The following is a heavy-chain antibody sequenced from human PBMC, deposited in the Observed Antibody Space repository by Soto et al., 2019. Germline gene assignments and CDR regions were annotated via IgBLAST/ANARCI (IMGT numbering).Heavy chain of an antibody. V-gene: IGHV3-11*01. J-gene: IGHJ4*02. D-gene: IGHD1-26*01. Sequence: GGSLRLSCAASGFSFSDYYMSWIRQAPGKGLEWVSYISSSGSTIYYADSVKGRFTISRDNAKNSLYLQMNSLRAEDTAVYYYALRGSGSYFRYWGQGTLVTVSS. CDR1: GFSFSDYY. CDR3: ALRGSGSYFRY. CDR2: ISSSGSTI.